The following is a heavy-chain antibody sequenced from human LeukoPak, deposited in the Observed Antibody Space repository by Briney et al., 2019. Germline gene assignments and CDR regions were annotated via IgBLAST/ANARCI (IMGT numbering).Heavy chain of an antibody. CDR1: GGSIGSSTYF. J-gene: IGHJ4*02. Sequence: SETLSLTCSVSGGSIGSSTYFWGWIRQPPRKGLEWIGGIYYSGSTYYNPSLKIRVTISVDTSKRQLSLKLSFMTDADTAVYYCARRGAQWGKFDYWGQGILVTISS. D-gene: IGHD7-27*01. CDR2: IYYSGST. CDR3: ARRGAQWGKFDY. V-gene: IGHV4-39*01.